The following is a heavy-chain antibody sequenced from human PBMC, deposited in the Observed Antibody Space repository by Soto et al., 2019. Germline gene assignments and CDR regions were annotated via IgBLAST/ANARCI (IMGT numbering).Heavy chain of an antibody. Sequence: GGSLRLSCAASGFTFSSYAMSWVRQATEKGLEWVSGINNSGGRTYYADSVKGRFTISRDNSKNTLYLQMNSLRAEDTAIYFCATAKSTYASAYYVYWGRGTELTVSS. CDR1: GFTFSSYA. J-gene: IGHJ4*02. CDR3: ATAKSTYASAYYVY. V-gene: IGHV3-23*01. D-gene: IGHD1-26*01. CDR2: INNSGGRT.